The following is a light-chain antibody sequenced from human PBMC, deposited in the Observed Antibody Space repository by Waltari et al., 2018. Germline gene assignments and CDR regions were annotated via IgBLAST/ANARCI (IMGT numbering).Light chain of an antibody. CDR3: QQYSNWPYT. Sequence: EIVMMQSPDTLSVAPGERVTLSCRASQSVPTNLAWYQQKPGQPPRLLIYVASTRATGVPARFSGSGSGTEFTLTISSLESEDFAVYYCQQYSNWPYTFGQGTKLEIK. J-gene: IGKJ2*01. CDR1: QSVPTN. CDR2: VAS. V-gene: IGKV3-15*01.